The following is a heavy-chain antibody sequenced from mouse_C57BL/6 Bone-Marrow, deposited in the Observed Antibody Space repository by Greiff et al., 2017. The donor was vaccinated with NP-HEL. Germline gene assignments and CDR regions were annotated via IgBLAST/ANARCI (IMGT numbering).Heavy chain of an antibody. CDR1: GFTFSDYG. V-gene: IGHV5-15*01. CDR3: ARHGATVPYFDY. Sequence: EVKLQESGGGLVQPGGSLKLSCAASGFTFSDYGMAWVRQAPRKGPEWVAFISNLAYSIYYADTVTGRFTISRENAKNTLYLEMSSLRSEDTAMYYCARHGATVPYFDYWGQGTTLTVSS. D-gene: IGHD1-1*01. J-gene: IGHJ2*01. CDR2: ISNLAYSI.